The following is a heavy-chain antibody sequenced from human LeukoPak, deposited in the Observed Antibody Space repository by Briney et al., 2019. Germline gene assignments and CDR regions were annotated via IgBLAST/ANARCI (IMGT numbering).Heavy chain of an antibody. V-gene: IGHV3-21*01. CDR2: ISSSSSYI. D-gene: IGHD6-19*01. CDR1: GFTFSSYS. J-gene: IGHJ4*02. Sequence: GGSLRLSCAASGFTFSSYSMNWVRQAPGKGLEWVSSISSSSSYIYYADSVKGRFTISRDNAKNSLYLQMTSLRAEDTAVYYCARDEWLAPGTFDYWGQGTLVTVSS. CDR3: ARDEWLAPGTFDY.